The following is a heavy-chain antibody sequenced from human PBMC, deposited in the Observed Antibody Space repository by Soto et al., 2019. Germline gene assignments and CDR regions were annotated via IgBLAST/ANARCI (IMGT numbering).Heavy chain of an antibody. V-gene: IGHV1-69*13. CDR2: IIPIFGTA. CDR3: AIGTMIRTRWGPSDI. D-gene: IGHD3-22*01. Sequence: SVKVSCKASGGTFSSYAISWARQSPGQGLEWMGGIIPIFGTANYAQKIQGRVTITADESTSIAYMELSSQRSEDTAVYYCAIGTMIRTRWGPSDIWGQGTLVT. CDR1: GGTFSSYA. J-gene: IGHJ3*02.